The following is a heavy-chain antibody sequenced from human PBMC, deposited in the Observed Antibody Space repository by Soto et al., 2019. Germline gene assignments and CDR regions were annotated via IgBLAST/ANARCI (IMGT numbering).Heavy chain of an antibody. Sequence: GASVKVSCKASGYTFTSYYMHWVRQAPGQGLEWMGIINPSGGSTSYAQKFQGRVTMTRDTSTSTVYMELSSLRSEDTAVYYCARVRGFPDFWSGYYQTHAAFDIWGQGTMVTVSS. D-gene: IGHD3-3*01. CDR1: GYTFTSYY. CDR2: INPSGGST. V-gene: IGHV1-46*03. CDR3: ARVRGFPDFWSGYYQTHAAFDI. J-gene: IGHJ3*02.